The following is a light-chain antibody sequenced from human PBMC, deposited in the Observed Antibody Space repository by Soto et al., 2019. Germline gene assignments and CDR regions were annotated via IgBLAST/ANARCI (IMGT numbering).Light chain of an antibody. V-gene: IGKV1-39*01. Sequence: DIQMTQSPSSLSASVGDRVTITCRASQSISSYLNWYQQKPGKAPKLLIYAASSLQSGVPSRFSGSGSGTDFTLTISSLQPEDFATYYCQQSYSTPQYTFGHGTKVDIK. J-gene: IGKJ2*01. CDR1: QSISSY. CDR3: QQSYSTPQYT. CDR2: AAS.